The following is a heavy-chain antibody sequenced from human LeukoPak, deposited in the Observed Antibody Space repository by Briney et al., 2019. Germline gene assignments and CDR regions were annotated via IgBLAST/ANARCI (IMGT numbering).Heavy chain of an antibody. V-gene: IGHV4-39*01. Sequence: SETLSLTCTVSGGSINSSSYYWGWIRQPPGKGLEWIGSIYYSGSTYYNPSLKSRVTISVDTSKNQFSLKLSSVTAADTAVYYCARARIAADLFDYWGQGTLVTVSS. CDR1: GGSINSSSYY. D-gene: IGHD6-25*01. CDR2: IYYSGST. J-gene: IGHJ4*02. CDR3: ARARIAADLFDY.